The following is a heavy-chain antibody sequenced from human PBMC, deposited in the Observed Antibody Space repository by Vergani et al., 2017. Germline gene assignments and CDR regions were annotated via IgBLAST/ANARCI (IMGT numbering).Heavy chain of an antibody. CDR3: ARESAPGYSSSWYSY. V-gene: IGHV4-30-2*01. CDR2: IYHSGST. CDR1: GGSISSGGYS. D-gene: IGHD6-13*01. Sequence: QLQLQESGSGLVKPSQTLSLTCAVSGGSISSGGYSWSWIRQPPGKGLEWIGYIYHSGSTYYNPSLKSRVTISVDRSKNQFSLKLSSVTAADTAVYYCARESAPGYSSSWYSYWGQGTLVTVSS. J-gene: IGHJ4*02.